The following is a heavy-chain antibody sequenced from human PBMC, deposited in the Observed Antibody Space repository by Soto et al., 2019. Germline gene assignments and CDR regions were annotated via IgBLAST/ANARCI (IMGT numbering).Heavy chain of an antibody. D-gene: IGHD3-3*01. J-gene: IGHJ6*02. CDR2: INPNSGGT. Sequence: ASVKVSCKASGYTFTGYYIHWVRQAPGQGLEWLGWINPNSGGTNYPQKFQGRVTMTRDTSISTAYMELSRLRSDDTAVYYCARESVTIFGVITQDDYYYHGMDVWGQGTTVTVSS. V-gene: IGHV1-2*02. CDR3: ARESVTIFGVITQDDYYYHGMDV. CDR1: GYTFTGYY.